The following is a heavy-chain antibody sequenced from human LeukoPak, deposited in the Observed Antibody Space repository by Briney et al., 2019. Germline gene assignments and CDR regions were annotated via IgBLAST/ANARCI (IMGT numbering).Heavy chain of an antibody. D-gene: IGHD3-16*02. V-gene: IGHV4-61*02. CDR3: ARESAYDYVWGSYPKNYFDY. J-gene: IGHJ4*02. CDR2: TYTSGST. CDR1: GGSISSGSYY. Sequence: SQTLSLTCTVSGGSISSGSYYWSWIRQPAGKGLEWIGRTYTSGSTNYNPSLKSRVTISVDTSKNQFSLKLSSVTAADTAMYYCARESAYDYVWGSYPKNYFDYWGQGTLVTVSS.